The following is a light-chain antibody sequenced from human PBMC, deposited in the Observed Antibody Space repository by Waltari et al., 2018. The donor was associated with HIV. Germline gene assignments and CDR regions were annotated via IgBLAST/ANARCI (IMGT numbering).Light chain of an antibody. CDR1: SSDVGGYNY. CDR2: EVT. Sequence: QSALTQPASVSGSPGQSITISCSGTSSDVGGYNYVSWYQQHPGKAPKLMIYEVTNRPSGVSNRVSGSKSGNTASLTISGLQPEDEADYYCSSYTSTSTQVFGTGTTVTVL. CDR3: SSYTSTSTQV. J-gene: IGLJ1*01. V-gene: IGLV2-14*01.